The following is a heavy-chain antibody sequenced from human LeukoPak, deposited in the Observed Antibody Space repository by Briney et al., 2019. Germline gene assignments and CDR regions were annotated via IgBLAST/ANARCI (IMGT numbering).Heavy chain of an antibody. J-gene: IGHJ4*02. CDR3: ARGGGSYYRVFDY. D-gene: IGHD1-26*01. Sequence: SETLSLTCTVSGGSISSYYWSWIRQPPGKGLEWIGEINHSGSTNYNPSLKSRVTISVDTSKNQFSLKLSSVTAADTAVYYCARGGGSYYRVFDYWGQGTLVTVSS. V-gene: IGHV4-34*01. CDR2: INHSGST. CDR1: GGSISSYY.